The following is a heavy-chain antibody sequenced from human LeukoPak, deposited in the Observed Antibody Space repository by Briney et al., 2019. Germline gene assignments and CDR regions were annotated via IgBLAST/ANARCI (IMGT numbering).Heavy chain of an antibody. J-gene: IGHJ4*02. D-gene: IGHD3-22*01. V-gene: IGHV3-33*08. CDR2: IWYDGSNK. CDR3: ARDVVYYDSSGYYCDY. Sequence: GRSLRLSCAASGFTFDDYAMHWVRQAPGKGLEWVAVIWYDGSNKYYADSVKGRFTISRDNSKNTLYLQMNSLRAEDTAVYYCARDVVYYDSSGYYCDYWGQGTLVTVSS. CDR1: GFTFDDYA.